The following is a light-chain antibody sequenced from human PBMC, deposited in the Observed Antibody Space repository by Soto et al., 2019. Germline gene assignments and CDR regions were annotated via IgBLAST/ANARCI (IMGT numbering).Light chain of an antibody. CDR3: YSSAGSFTYV. Sequence: QSALTQPASVSGSPGQSVTISCTGSSSDVGGFTSVSWFQQYPGTTPKLIIYDVSKRPSGVPDRFSGSRSGNTASLTISGLQAEDEADYYCYSSAGSFTYVFGTGTKVTVL. V-gene: IGLV2-11*01. J-gene: IGLJ1*01. CDR1: SSDVGGFTS. CDR2: DVS.